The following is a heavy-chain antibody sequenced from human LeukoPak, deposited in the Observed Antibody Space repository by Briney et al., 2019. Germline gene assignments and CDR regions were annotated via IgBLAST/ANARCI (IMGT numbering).Heavy chain of an antibody. CDR1: GFTFSSYT. D-gene: IGHD3-10*01. J-gene: IGHJ4*02. CDR3: ARGGGFDY. V-gene: IGHV3-21*01. CDR2: ISSRSSYI. Sequence: GGSLRLSCAASGFTFSSYTMNWVRQAPGKGLEWVSSISSRSSYIYYADSVKGRFTVSRDNAKNSLYLQMNSLRAEDTAVYYCARGGGFDYWGQGTLVTVSS.